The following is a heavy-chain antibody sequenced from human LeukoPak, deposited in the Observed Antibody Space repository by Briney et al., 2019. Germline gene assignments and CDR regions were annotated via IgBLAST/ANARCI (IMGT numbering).Heavy chain of an antibody. CDR3: ARGRYRYSSSWFDY. D-gene: IGHD3-16*02. V-gene: IGHV4-34*01. J-gene: IGHJ5*01. Sequence: SETLSLTCAVYGGSFSGYYWSWIRQPPXXXXEWIGEINHSGSTNYNPSLKSRVTISVDTSKNQFSLKLSSVTAADTAVYYCARGRYRYSSSWFDYWGQGTLVTVSS. CDR1: GGSFSGYY. CDR2: INHSGST.